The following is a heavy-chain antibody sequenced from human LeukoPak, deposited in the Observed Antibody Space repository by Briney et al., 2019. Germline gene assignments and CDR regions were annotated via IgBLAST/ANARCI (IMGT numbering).Heavy chain of an antibody. CDR2: MYPGDSDT. J-gene: IGHJ4*02. Sequence: GESLKISCKGSGYSFTSYWIGWVRQMPGKGLEWMGIMYPGDSDTRYSPSFQGQVTISADKSISTAYLQWSSLKASDTAMYYCARAALSSGSYFSGFDYWGQGTLVTVSS. V-gene: IGHV5-51*01. D-gene: IGHD1-26*01. CDR1: GYSFTSYW. CDR3: ARAALSSGSYFSGFDY.